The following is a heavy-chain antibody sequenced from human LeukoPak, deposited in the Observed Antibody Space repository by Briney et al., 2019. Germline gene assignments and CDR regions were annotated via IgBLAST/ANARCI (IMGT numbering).Heavy chain of an antibody. CDR2: INPSGGST. D-gene: IGHD1-26*01. J-gene: IGHJ4*02. V-gene: IGHV1-46*01. Sequence: ASVKVSCKASGYTFTSYYMHWVRQAPGQGLEWMGIINPSGGSTSYAQKFQGRVTMTTDTSTSTAYMELRSLRSDDTAVYYCAKKWELCFDYWGQGTLVTVSS. CDR1: GYTFTSYY. CDR3: AKKWELCFDY.